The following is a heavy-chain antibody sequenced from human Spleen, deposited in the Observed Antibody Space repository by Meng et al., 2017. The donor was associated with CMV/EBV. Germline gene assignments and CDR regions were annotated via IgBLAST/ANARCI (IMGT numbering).Heavy chain of an antibody. Sequence: QVQLRQWVAGLLKPSETLSITCAVYGGSFSGYYWSWIRQPPGKGLEWIGEINHSGSTNYNPSLKSRVTISVDTSKNQFSLKLSSVTAADTAVYYCAREGYDFWSGYYRPRHYFDYWGQGTLVTVSS. CDR2: INHSGST. CDR1: GGSFSGYY. V-gene: IGHV4-34*01. CDR3: AREGYDFWSGYYRPRHYFDY. D-gene: IGHD3-3*01. J-gene: IGHJ4*02.